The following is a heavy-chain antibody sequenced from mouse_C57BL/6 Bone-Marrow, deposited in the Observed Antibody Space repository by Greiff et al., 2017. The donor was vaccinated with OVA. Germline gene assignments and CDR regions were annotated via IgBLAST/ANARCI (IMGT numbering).Heavy chain of an antibody. CDR1: GFTFSSYA. V-gene: IGHV5S21*01. J-gene: IGHJ2*01. CDR2: ISSGGDYI. Sequence: EVKVEESGEGLVKPGGSLKLSCAASGFTFSSYAMSWVRQTPEKRLEWVAYISSGGDYIYYADTVKGRFTISRDNARNTLYLQMSSLKSEDTAMYYCTRRDFDYWGQGTTLTVSS. CDR3: TRRDFDY.